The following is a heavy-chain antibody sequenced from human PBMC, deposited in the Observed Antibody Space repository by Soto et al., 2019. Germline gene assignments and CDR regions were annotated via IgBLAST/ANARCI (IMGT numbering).Heavy chain of an antibody. V-gene: IGHV1-58*01. Sequence: GGSLRLSCKASGFTFTSSAVQWVRQSRGQRLEWMGWIVVGSGNTNYAQQFQERVTITRDMSTSTAYMELSSLRSEDTAVYYCAAVNTWIQLDYWGQGTLVTVSS. CDR2: IVVGSGNT. CDR1: GFTFTSSA. CDR3: AAVNTWIQLDY. J-gene: IGHJ4*02. D-gene: IGHD5-18*01.